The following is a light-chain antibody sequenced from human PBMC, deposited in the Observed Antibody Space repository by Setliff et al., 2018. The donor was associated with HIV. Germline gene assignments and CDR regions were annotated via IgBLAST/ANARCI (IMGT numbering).Light chain of an antibody. CDR2: EVT. Sequence: QSVLAQPASVSGSPGQSITIYCTGTSNDVGGYNYVCWYQQHPGKAPKLMIYEVTNRPSGVSYRFSGSKSGNTASLTISGLQAEDEADYYCSSFGSSNTHVFGTGTKVTVL. CDR3: SSFGSSNTHV. CDR1: SNDVGGYNY. J-gene: IGLJ1*01. V-gene: IGLV2-14*01.